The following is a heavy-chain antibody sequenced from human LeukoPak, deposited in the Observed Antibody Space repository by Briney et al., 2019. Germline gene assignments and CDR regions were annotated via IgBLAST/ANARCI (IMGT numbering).Heavy chain of an antibody. CDR3: AKDVYDSSGYYFNYFDY. D-gene: IGHD3-22*01. V-gene: IGHV3-30*02. CDR2: IRYDGSNK. CDR1: GFTFSSYG. J-gene: IGHJ4*02. Sequence: GGSLRLSCAASGFTFSSYGMHWVRQAPGKGLEWVAFIRYDGSNKYYADSVKGRFTISRDNSKNTLYLQMNSLRAEDTAVYYCAKDVYDSSGYYFNYFDYWGQGTLVTVSS.